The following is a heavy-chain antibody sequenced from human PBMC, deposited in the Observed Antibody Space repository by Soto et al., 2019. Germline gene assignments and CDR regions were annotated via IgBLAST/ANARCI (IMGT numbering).Heavy chain of an antibody. Sequence: PSETLSLTCILSAGSIGIRSFYCGWIRQPPLKGLEWFGRIFNTGDTKDNASLKTRVTLSVETAKTLLSLRLSSVTAPDTAVYYCLRHHRVYDFYPELSFAYWGQGALVTVSS. D-gene: IGHD3-3*01. V-gene: IGHV4-39*01. CDR2: IFNTGDT. CDR1: AGSIGIRSFY. J-gene: IGHJ4*02. CDR3: LRHHRVYDFYPELSFAY.